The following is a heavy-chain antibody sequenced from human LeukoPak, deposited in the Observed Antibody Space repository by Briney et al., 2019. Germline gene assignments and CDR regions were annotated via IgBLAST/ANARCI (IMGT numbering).Heavy chain of an antibody. Sequence: GGALRLSCAASGFTFSSYAMSWVRQAPGKGLEWDSAISGSGGSTKYADSVKGRFTISRDNSKNTLYLQMNSLRAEDTAVYYCAKEHDSSGRPFDYWGQGTLVTVSS. J-gene: IGHJ4*02. CDR2: ISGSGGST. V-gene: IGHV3-23*01. CDR1: GFTFSSYA. CDR3: AKEHDSSGRPFDY. D-gene: IGHD3-22*01.